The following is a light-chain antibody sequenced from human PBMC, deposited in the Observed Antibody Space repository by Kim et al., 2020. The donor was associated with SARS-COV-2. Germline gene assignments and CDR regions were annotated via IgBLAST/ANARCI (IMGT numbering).Light chain of an antibody. CDR2: AAS. J-gene: IGKJ4*01. CDR1: QGIGSR. CDR3: QKYDSAPLT. Sequence: ASVADRVTITCRASQGIGSRLAWYQQKPGKVPKLLIYAASTLLSGVPSRFSGSGSGTDFTLTISSLQPEDVATYYCQKYDSAPLTFGGGTKVDIK. V-gene: IGKV1-27*01.